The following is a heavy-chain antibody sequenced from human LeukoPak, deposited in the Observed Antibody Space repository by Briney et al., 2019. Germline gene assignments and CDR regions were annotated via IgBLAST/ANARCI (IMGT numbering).Heavy chain of an antibody. CDR1: GFTFSSYW. D-gene: IGHD3-22*01. CDR2: IKSDWST. V-gene: IGHV3-74*01. J-gene: IGHJ1*01. Sequence: GGSLRLSCAASGFTFSSYWMHWVRQAPGKGLVWVSRIKSDWSTNYADSVKGRFTISRDNAKNTVSLQMNSLRAEDTGVYYCARAPSEIGGYYPEYFRHWGQGTLVTVSS. CDR3: ARAPSEIGGYYPEYFRH.